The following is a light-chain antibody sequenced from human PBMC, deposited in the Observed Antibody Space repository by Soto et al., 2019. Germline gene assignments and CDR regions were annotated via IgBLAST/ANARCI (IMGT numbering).Light chain of an antibody. J-gene: IGLJ1*01. Sequence: QSALTQPASVSGSPGQSITISCTGTRSDVGGYNYVSWYQQHPGKAPKLMIYEVSNRPSGVSNSFSGSKSGNTASLTISGLKAEDEAEYYCSSYTSSSTPVFGTGTKLTVL. CDR2: EVS. CDR1: RSDVGGYNY. V-gene: IGLV2-14*01. CDR3: SSYTSSSTPV.